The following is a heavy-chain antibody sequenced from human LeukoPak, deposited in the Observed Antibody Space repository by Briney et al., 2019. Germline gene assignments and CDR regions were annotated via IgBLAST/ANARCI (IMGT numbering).Heavy chain of an antibody. CDR1: GGSFSGYY. Sequence: KSSETLSLTCAVYGGSFSGYYWGWIRQPPGKGLEWIGSIYYSGSTYYNPSLKSRVTISVDTSKNQFSLKLSSVTAADTAVYYCASLRRQTNAFDIWGQGTMVTVSS. CDR3: ASLRRQTNAFDI. CDR2: IYYSGST. J-gene: IGHJ3*02. V-gene: IGHV4-39*01.